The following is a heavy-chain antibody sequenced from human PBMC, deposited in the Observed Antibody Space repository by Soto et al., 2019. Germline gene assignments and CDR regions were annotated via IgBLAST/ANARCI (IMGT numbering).Heavy chain of an antibody. Sequence: GGSLRLSCAASGFTVSSNYMNWVRQAPGKGLEWVSVIYSGGSTYYADSVKGRFTISRDNAKNTLFLQMNSLRAEDTAVYYCARDGYDYASGQFDSWGQGTLVTVSS. CDR3: ARDGYDYASGQFDS. V-gene: IGHV3-66*01. CDR1: GFTVSSNY. J-gene: IGHJ4*02. D-gene: IGHD5-12*01. CDR2: IYSGGST.